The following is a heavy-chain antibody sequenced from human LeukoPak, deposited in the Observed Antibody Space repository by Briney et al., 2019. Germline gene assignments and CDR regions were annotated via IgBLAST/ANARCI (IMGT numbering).Heavy chain of an antibody. J-gene: IGHJ4*02. V-gene: IGHV1-8*01. CDR2: MNPNSGNT. CDR3: TRGSSGRRDN. D-gene: IGHD6-19*01. Sequence: ASVKVSCKASVYTFTSCDINWVRQAPGQGLEWMGWMNPNSGNTGYGQSFQGRITMTRDISIGTAYMELSNLTSEDTAIYYCTRGSSGRRDNWGQGTLVTVSA. CDR1: VYTFTSCD.